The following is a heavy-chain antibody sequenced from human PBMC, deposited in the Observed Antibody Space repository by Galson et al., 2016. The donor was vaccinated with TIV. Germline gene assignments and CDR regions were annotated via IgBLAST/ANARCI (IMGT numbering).Heavy chain of an antibody. D-gene: IGHD3-9*01. CDR3: ARGFGVLTGNYLPKDFDY. J-gene: IGHJ4*02. V-gene: IGHV1-2*02. CDR2: IKPNRGDT. CDR1: GYKFIGYH. Sequence: SVKVSCKASGYKFIGYHVHCVRQAPGQGLEWMGWIKPNRGDTNVAQKFRGRVTMTRDTSITTAYLELSGLRSDDTAVYHCARGFGVLTGNYLPKDFDYWGQGTLVTVSS.